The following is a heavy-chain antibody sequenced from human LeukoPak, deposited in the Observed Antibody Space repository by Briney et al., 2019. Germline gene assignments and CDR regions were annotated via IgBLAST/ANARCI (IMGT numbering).Heavy chain of an antibody. Sequence: SGGSLRLSCAASGFTFNNYWMHWVRQAPGKGLVWVSRIKFDGSSTNYADSVKGRFTISRDNAKNTLYLQMNSLRAEDTAVYYCARGAMWAYYSDFWGQGTLVTVSS. J-gene: IGHJ4*02. V-gene: IGHV3-74*01. D-gene: IGHD2-2*01. CDR1: GFTFNNYW. CDR3: ARGAMWAYYSDF. CDR2: IKFDGSST.